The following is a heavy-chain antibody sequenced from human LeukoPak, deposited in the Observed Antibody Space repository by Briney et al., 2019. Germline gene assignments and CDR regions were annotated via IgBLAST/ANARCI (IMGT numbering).Heavy chain of an antibody. J-gene: IGHJ4*01. CDR1: GYTFSGYY. V-gene: IGHV1-2*02. CDR3: ARDTGFPFFDF. CDR2: INPNSGGT. Sequence: ASVKVSCKASGYTFSGYYMHWVRQAPGQGLEWMGWINPNSGGTNYAQKFQGRVTMTRDTSISTAYMELNRLTSDDTAVYYCARDTGFPFFDFWGHGALVTVSS.